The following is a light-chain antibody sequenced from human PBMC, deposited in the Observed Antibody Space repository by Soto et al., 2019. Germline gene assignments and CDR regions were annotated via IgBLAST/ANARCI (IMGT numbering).Light chain of an antibody. CDR1: SGHSSYI. CDR2: LEGSGNY. CDR3: ETWYNNIQV. J-gene: IGLJ2*01. Sequence: QLVLTQSSSASASLGSSVKLTCTLSSGHSSYIIAWHQQQPGKAPRYLMKLEGSGNYNKGSGVPDRFSGSSSGADRFLTISNLQSDDEADFYCETWYNNIQVFGGGTKLTVL. V-gene: IGLV4-60*03.